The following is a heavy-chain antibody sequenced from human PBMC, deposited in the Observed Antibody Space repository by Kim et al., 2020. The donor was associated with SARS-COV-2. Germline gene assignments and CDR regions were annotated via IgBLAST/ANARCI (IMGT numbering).Heavy chain of an antibody. V-gene: IGHV3-74*01. Sequence: YVDSVKGRLTISRDNAENTVYLQMDSLRADDTAVYYCARGRSWYAHNGLDIWGQGTIVTDSS. D-gene: IGHD2-2*01. CDR3: ARGRSWYAHNGLDI. J-gene: IGHJ3*02.